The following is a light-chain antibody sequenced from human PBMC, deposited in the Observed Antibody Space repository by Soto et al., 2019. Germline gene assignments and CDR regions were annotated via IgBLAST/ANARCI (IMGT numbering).Light chain of an antibody. CDR1: SSDVGGYNY. CDR2: DVS. Sequence: QSALTQPASVSGSPGQSITISCTGTSSDVGGYNYVSWYQHHPGKAPKLMIYDVSNRPSGVSNRFSGSKSGNTASLTISGLQAEDEADYTSTSTSYVFGTGTKLTVL. J-gene: IGLJ1*01. V-gene: IGLV2-14*03. CDR3: TSTSYV.